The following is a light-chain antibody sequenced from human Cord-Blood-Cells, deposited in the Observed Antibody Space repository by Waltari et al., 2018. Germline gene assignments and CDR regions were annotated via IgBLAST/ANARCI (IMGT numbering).Light chain of an antibody. CDR2: QDS. CDR1: KLGDNY. Sequence: SYALTQPPSVSVSPGQTASITCPGDKLGDNYACWYQQKPGQSPVLVIYQDSKRPSGIPERFSGSNSGNTATLTISGTQAMDEADYYCQAWDSSTAVFGGGTKLTVL. V-gene: IGLV3-1*01. CDR3: QAWDSSTAV. J-gene: IGLJ2*01.